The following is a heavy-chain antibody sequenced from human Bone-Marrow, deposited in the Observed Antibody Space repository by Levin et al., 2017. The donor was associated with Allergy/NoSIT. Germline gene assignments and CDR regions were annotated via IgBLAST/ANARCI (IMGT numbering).Heavy chain of an antibody. CDR3: AKDPNGDYVGGFDM. CDR2: IGVSHIT. CDR1: GFAFSRYA. Sequence: PGGSLRLSCAASGFAFSRYAMTWVRQAPGKGPEVVAGIGVSHITKYGDSVKGRFTISRDNSKNTLYLQMDSLKAEDTAIYYCAKDPNGDYVGGFDMRGQGTMVTVSS. D-gene: IGHD4-17*01. V-gene: IGHV3-23*01. J-gene: IGHJ3*02.